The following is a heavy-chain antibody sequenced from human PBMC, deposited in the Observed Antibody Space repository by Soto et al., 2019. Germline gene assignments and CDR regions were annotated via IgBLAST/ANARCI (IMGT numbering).Heavy chain of an antibody. D-gene: IGHD6-19*01. CDR2: INHSGST. Sequence: PSETLSLTCAVYGGSFSGYYWSWIREPRGKWLEWMGEINHSGSTNYNPSLKSRVTISVDTSKNQFSLKLSSVTAADTAVYYCARVREYSSGWYPWEKGRFDPWGQATLVTVSS. CDR1: GGSFSGYY. V-gene: IGHV4-34*01. CDR3: ARVREYSSGWYPWEKGRFDP. J-gene: IGHJ5*02.